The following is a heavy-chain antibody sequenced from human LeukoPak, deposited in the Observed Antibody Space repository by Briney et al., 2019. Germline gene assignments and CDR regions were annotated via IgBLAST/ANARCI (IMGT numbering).Heavy chain of an antibody. V-gene: IGHV1-2*02. CDR3: ARDLGDYDFDS. Sequence: GASVRVSCTASGYTFTRYYICWVRQAPGQGLEWMGWIQSNSAGTNYAQKFQGRVTMTRDTSISTAYMELTGLRSDDTAVYYCARDLGDYDFDSWGQGTLVTVSS. CDR2: IQSNSAGT. D-gene: IGHD3-16*01. CDR1: GYTFTRYY. J-gene: IGHJ4*02.